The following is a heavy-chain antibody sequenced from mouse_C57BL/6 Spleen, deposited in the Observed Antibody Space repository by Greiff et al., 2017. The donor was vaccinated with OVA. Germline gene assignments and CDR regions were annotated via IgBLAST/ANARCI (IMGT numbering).Heavy chain of an antibody. CDR3: ARLNWDGAY. CDR2: IYPGDGDT. Sequence: QVQLQQSGPELVKPGASVKISCKASGYAFSSSWMNWVKQRPGKGLEWIGRIYPGDGDTNYNGKFKGKATLTADKSSSTAYMQLSSLTSEDSAVYFCARLNWDGAYWGQATLVSGSA. CDR1: GYAFSSSW. D-gene: IGHD4-1*01. J-gene: IGHJ3*01. V-gene: IGHV1-82*01.